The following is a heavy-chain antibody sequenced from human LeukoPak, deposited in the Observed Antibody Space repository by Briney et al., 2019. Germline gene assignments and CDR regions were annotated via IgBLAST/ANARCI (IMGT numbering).Heavy chain of an antibody. CDR2: IYPGDSDT. CDR3: ARQAYYYDSSGEPRDDAFDI. Sequence: GESLKISCKGSGYSFTSYWIGWVRQMPGKGLEWMEIIYPGDSDTRYSPSLQGQVTISADKSISTAYLQWSSLKASDTAMYYCARQAYYYDSSGEPRDDAFDIWGQGTMVTVSS. CDR1: GYSFTSYW. D-gene: IGHD3-22*01. J-gene: IGHJ3*02. V-gene: IGHV5-51*01.